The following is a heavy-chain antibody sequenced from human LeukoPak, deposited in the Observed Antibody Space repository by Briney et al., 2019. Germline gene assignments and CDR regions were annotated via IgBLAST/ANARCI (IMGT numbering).Heavy chain of an antibody. CDR3: ARGPTGGDVYFDY. J-gene: IGHJ4*02. Sequence: TGGSLRLSCAASEFTVSSNYMSWVRQAPGKGLEWVSVIYSGGSTYYADSVKGRFSISRDNSKNTLYLQMNSLRAEDTAVYYCARGPTGGDVYFDYWGQGTLVTASS. CDR1: EFTVSSNY. V-gene: IGHV3-66*01. CDR2: IYSGGST. D-gene: IGHD3-16*01.